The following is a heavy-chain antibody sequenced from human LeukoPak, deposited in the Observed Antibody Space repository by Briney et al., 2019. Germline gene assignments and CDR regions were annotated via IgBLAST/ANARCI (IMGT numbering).Heavy chain of an antibody. D-gene: IGHD2-15*01. CDR1: GYSFTNWW. Sequence: GESLKISCKGSGYSFTNWWIGWVRQMPGKGLKWMGIMYPGDSGTRYSPSFQGQVTFSADRSISTAYLHWSSLKASDSAIYYCARQESEITTPANRYFDRWGQGTLVTVSS. V-gene: IGHV5-51*01. J-gene: IGHJ4*02. CDR2: MYPGDSGT. CDR3: ARQESEITTPANRYFDR.